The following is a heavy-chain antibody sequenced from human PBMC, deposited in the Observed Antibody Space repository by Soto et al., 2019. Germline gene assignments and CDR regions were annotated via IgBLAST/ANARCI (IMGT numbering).Heavy chain of an antibody. V-gene: IGHV3-23*01. CDR2: ISGSGAST. J-gene: IGHJ4*02. CDR1: GFTFSNYA. D-gene: IGHD2-21*02. CDR3: AKVVEVVVTAFDY. Sequence: PVGSLRLSCAASGFTFSNYAMSWVRQAPGKGLEWVSGISGSGASTYYADSVKGRFTISRDNSKNTLYLQMNSLRAEDTAVYYCAKVVEVVVTAFDYWGQGTLVTVSS.